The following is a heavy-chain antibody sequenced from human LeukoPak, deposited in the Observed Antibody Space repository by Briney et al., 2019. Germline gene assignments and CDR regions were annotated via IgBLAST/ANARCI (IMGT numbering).Heavy chain of an antibody. CDR3: ASDIVAPGLHFEY. V-gene: IGHV3-48*04. J-gene: IGHJ4*02. CDR2: ITPSGTAT. CDR1: EFTFSYYS. Sequence: PGGSLRLSCAASEFTFSYYSMNWVRQAPGKGLEWVAYITPSGTATYYADSVKGRFTISRDNSKNSLYLQMNSLRPEDTAIYYCASDIVAPGLHFEYWGQGTLVTVSS. D-gene: IGHD6-13*01.